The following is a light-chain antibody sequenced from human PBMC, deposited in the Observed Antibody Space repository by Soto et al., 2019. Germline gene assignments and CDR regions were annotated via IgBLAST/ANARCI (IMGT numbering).Light chain of an antibody. Sequence: DVVMTQSPLSLPVTLGQPASVSCRSSQSLVFSDGNTYLTWFQQRPGQSTRRLIYKVSNRDSGVPDRFRGSGSGTDVTLRVSRVEAEDVGIYYCMQGSHWPYTFGQGTKREI. V-gene: IGKV2-30*01. CDR3: MQGSHWPYT. CDR1: QSLVFSDGNTY. J-gene: IGKJ2*01. CDR2: KVS.